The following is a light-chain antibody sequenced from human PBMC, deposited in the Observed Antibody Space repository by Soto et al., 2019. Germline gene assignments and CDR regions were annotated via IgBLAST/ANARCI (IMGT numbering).Light chain of an antibody. V-gene: IGKV1-5*03. Sequence: DIQMTQSPSTLSASVGDRVTITCRASQSIGRWLAWYQQKPGKAPKFLIYQAFSLESGVPSRFSGSGSGTEFTLTISSLQPDDFATYYCQQYNSYPTSTFGQGTKVESK. J-gene: IGKJ1*01. CDR3: QQYNSYPTST. CDR2: QAF. CDR1: QSIGRW.